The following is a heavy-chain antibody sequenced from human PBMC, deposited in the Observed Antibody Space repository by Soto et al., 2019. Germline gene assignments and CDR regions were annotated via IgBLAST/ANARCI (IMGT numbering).Heavy chain of an antibody. CDR1: GYTLTELS. D-gene: IGHD6-6*01. J-gene: IGHJ4*02. CDR2: FDPEDGET. V-gene: IGHV1-24*01. CDR3: ATGILAARLRSFAY. Sequence: SCKVSGYTLTELSMHWVRQAPGKGLEWMGGFDPEDGETIYAQKFQGRVTMTEDSSTDTAYMELSSLRSEDTAVYYCATGILAARLRSFAYWGQGTLVTVSS.